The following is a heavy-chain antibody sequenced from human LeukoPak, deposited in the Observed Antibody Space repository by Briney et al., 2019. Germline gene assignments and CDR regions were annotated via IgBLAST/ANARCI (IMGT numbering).Heavy chain of an antibody. D-gene: IGHD3-10*01. Sequence: GGSLTLSCAASGFTFSDYYMSWIRQAAGKGLEWVSYISSSGTTIYYADSVKDRFTISRDYAKKSLYLQVNSLRAEDTGVYHCARVPYLSFGEADFDYWGQGTLVTVSS. CDR3: ARVPYLSFGEADFDY. V-gene: IGHV3-11*04. J-gene: IGHJ4*02. CDR1: GFTFSDYY. CDR2: ISSSGTTI.